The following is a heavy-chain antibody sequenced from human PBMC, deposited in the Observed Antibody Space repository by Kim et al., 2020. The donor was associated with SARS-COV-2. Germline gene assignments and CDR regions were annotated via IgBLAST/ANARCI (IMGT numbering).Heavy chain of an antibody. CDR2: TYYRSKWFN. V-gene: IGHV6-1*01. J-gene: IGHJ6*02. D-gene: IGHD3-16*01. CDR1: GDSVSSNNAA. CDR3: ANGGSGLGGMNV. Sequence: SQTLSLTCAISGDSVSSNNAAWNWIRQSPSRGLEWLGRTYYRSKWFNDYALSVKSRITINPDTSKNHFSLQLSSVTPEDTAVYYCANGGSGLGGMNVWGQGNTVSV.